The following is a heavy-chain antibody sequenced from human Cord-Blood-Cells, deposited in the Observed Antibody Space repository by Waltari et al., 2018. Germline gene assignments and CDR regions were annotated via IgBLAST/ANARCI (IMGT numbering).Heavy chain of an antibody. CDR2: IIPIFGTA. Sequence: QVQLGQSGAEVKKPGSSVKVSCKAFGGTFSSYAITWVRQAPGQGLEWMGGIIPIFGTANYAQKFQGRVTITADESTSTAYMELSSLRSEDTAVYYCARWDTAMGDAFDIWGQGTMVTVSS. CDR1: GGTFSSYA. V-gene: IGHV1-69*01. CDR3: ARWDTAMGDAFDI. D-gene: IGHD5-18*01. J-gene: IGHJ3*02.